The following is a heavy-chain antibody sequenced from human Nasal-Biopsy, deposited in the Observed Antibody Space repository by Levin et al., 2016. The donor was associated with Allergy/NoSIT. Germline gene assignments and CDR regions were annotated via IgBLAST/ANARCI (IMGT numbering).Heavy chain of an antibody. Sequence: ASVKVSCKASGFILTDYYIHWVRQAPGQGLEWMGCINPNSGETDHAQNFQGRVTMTRDTSIGTGYMELSGLRSDDTAVYFCASRRSTVSISYYYAGLDVWGQGTTVTVSS. J-gene: IGHJ6*02. CDR3: ASRRSTVSISYYYAGLDV. V-gene: IGHV1-2*02. CDR1: GFILTDYY. CDR2: INPNSGET. D-gene: IGHD5/OR15-5a*01.